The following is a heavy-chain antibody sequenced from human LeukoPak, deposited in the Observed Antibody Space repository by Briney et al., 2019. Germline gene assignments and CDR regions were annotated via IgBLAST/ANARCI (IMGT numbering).Heavy chain of an antibody. CDR3: AREVDTAMALDY. CDR1: GFTFSSYG. Sequence: GGSLRLSCAASGFTFSSYGMHWVRQAPGKGLEWVAVISYDGSNKYYADSVKGRFTVSRDNSKNTLYLQMNSLRAEDTAVYYCAREVDTAMALDYWGQGTLVTVSS. D-gene: IGHD5-18*01. V-gene: IGHV3-30*03. CDR2: ISYDGSNK. J-gene: IGHJ4*02.